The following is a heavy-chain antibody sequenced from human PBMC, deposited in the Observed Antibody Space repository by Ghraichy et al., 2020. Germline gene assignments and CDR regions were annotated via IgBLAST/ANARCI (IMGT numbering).Heavy chain of an antibody. CDR3: AKAPLYLPAAIHWYFDL. CDR1: GFTFSTYG. V-gene: IGHV3-23*01. Sequence: GGSLRLSCAASGFTFSTYGMNWVRQAPGKGLEWVSGIRGSGDSTYYADSVKGRFTISRDNSKNTLYLQMNSLRAEDTAVYYCAKAPLYLPAAIHWYFDLWGRGTLVTVSS. CDR2: IRGSGDST. J-gene: IGHJ2*01. D-gene: IGHD2-2*01.